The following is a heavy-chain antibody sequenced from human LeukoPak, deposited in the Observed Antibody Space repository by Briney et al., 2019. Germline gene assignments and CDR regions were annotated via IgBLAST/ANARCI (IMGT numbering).Heavy chain of an antibody. J-gene: IGHJ6*03. Sequence: GGSLILSCAASGFTFSAYVMTWVRQAPGKGLEWVSAISSSGGSTYYADSVKGRFTISRDNSKNTLYLQMNSLRAEDTALYYCAKEKGFSSPYYYYYMDVWGKGTTVTVSS. CDR1: GFTFSAYV. CDR3: AKEKGFSSPYYYYYMDV. D-gene: IGHD6-13*01. CDR2: ISSSGGST. V-gene: IGHV3-23*01.